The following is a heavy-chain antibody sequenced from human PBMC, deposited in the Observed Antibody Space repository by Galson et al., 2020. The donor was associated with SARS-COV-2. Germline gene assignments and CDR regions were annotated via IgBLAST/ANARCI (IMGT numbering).Heavy chain of an antibody. Sequence: GESLKISCAASGFTFSSYAMHWVRQAPGKGLEWVAVISYDGSNKYYADSVKGRFTISRDNSKNTLYLQMNSLRAEDTAVYYCARDRDLEYYYDSSGYQFDYWGQGTLVTVSS. CDR1: GFTFSSYA. CDR3: ARDRDLEYYYDSSGYQFDY. J-gene: IGHJ4*02. D-gene: IGHD3-22*01. V-gene: IGHV3-30-3*01. CDR2: ISYDGSNK.